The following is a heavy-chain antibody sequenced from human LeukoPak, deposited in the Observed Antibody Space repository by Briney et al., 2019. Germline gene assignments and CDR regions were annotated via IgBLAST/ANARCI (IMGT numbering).Heavy chain of an antibody. CDR3: ARDHSGYHDY. CDR2: IYSGGST. J-gene: IGHJ4*02. D-gene: IGHD5-12*01. V-gene: IGHV3-53*01. Sequence: GGSLRLTCAASGFTVSSNYMSWVRQAPGKGLEWVSVIYSGGSTYYADSVKGWFTISRDNSKNTLYLQMSSLRAEDTAVYYCARDHSGYHDYWGQGTLVTVSS. CDR1: GFTVSSNY.